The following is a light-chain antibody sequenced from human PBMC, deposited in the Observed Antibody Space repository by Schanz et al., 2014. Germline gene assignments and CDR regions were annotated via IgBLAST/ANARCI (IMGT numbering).Light chain of an antibody. J-gene: IGLJ3*02. CDR2: EVS. Sequence: QSALTQPPSASGSPGQSVTISCTGTSSDVGGYNFVSWYQQHPGKVPKLLIFEVSQRPSGVPDRFSGSKSGITASLTVSGLQAEDEADYYCSSYTTTTWRVFGGGTKLTVL. CDR1: SSDVGGYNF. CDR3: SSYTTTTWRV. V-gene: IGLV2-8*01.